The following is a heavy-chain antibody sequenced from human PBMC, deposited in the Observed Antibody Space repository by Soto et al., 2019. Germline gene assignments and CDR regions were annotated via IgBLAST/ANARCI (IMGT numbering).Heavy chain of an antibody. CDR3: ARDHPYYDSSGYYYRDDY. CDR2: INAGNGNT. V-gene: IGHV1-3*01. Sequence: ASVKVSCKASGYTFTSYAMHWVRQAPGQRLEWMGWINAGNGNTKYSQKFQGRVTITRDTSASTAYMELSSLRSEDTAVYYCARDHPYYDSSGYYYRDDYWGQGTLVTVSS. CDR1: GYTFTSYA. J-gene: IGHJ4*02. D-gene: IGHD3-22*01.